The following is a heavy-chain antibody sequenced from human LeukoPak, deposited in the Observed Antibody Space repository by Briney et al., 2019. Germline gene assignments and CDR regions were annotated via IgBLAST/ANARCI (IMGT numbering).Heavy chain of an antibody. CDR2: INPNSGGT. CDR3: ARGYYGGNSVWFDP. J-gene: IGHJ5*02. Sequence: ASVKVSCKASGYTFTGYYMHWVRQAPGQGLEWMGWINPNSGGTNYAQKFQGRVTMTRDTSISTAYMELSRLRSDDTAVYYCARGYYGGNSVWFDPWGQGTLVTVSS. D-gene: IGHD4-23*01. V-gene: IGHV1-2*02. CDR1: GYTFTGYY.